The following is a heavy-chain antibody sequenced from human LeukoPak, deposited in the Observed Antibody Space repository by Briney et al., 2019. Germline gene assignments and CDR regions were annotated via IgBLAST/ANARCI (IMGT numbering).Heavy chain of an antibody. V-gene: IGHV4-59*08. CDR2: IYYTGST. Sequence: SETLSLTCTVSGGSISSYYWSWIRQPPGKGLDWIGYIYYTGSTDYNPSLKSRVTISVDTSKNQFSLKLTSVTAPDTAVYYCARVVALRFLEWSLPGPLSYWGQGTLVTVSS. D-gene: IGHD3-3*01. J-gene: IGHJ4*02. CDR3: ARVVALRFLEWSLPGPLSY. CDR1: GGSISSYY.